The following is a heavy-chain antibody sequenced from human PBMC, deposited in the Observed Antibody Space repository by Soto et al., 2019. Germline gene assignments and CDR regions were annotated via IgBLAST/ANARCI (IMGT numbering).Heavy chain of an antibody. V-gene: IGHV5-51*01. Sequence: PXESLKISWKCSGNSFTSYWIGLVLQMPGKGLEWMGSIYPGDSDTRYSPSFQGQVTISADKSISTAYLQWSSLRASDTAMYYCARIISRHGSGYYCDYWGQGTLVTVSS. CDR1: GNSFTSYW. CDR2: IYPGDSDT. J-gene: IGHJ4*02. D-gene: IGHD3-22*01. CDR3: ARIISRHGSGYYCDY.